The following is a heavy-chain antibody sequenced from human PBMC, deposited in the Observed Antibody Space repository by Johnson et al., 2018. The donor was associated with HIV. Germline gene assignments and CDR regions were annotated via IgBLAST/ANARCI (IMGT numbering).Heavy chain of an antibody. CDR1: GFTFSSYA. V-gene: IGHV3-30-3*01. CDR3: ARGYTWNDVSI. Sequence: QVQLVESGGGLVQPGGSLRLSCAASGFTFSSYAMHWVRQAPGKGLEWVAVISYDGSNEYYADSVKGRFTISRDNSKNTVYQQMNSLRTVDTAVYYCARGYTWNDVSIWGQGTMVTVSS. J-gene: IGHJ3*02. D-gene: IGHD1-1*01. CDR2: ISYDGSNE.